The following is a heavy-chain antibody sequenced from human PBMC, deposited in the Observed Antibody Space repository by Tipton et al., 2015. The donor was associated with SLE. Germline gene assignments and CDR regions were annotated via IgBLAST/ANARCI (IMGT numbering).Heavy chain of an antibody. D-gene: IGHD7-27*01. V-gene: IGHV4-34*01. CDR2: INHSGST. CDR1: GYSISSGYS. J-gene: IGHJ4*02. CDR3: ARAGRLGIDIDC. Sequence: TLSLTCAVSGYSISSGYSWSWIRQPPGKGLEWSGEINHSGSTNYNPSLKSRVTISVDTSKNQFSLKLSPVTAADTAVYYCARAGRLGIDIDCWGQGTLVTVPS.